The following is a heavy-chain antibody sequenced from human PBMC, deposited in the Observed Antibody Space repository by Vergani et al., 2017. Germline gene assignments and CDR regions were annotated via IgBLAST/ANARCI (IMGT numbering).Heavy chain of an antibody. CDR2: ISSSSSYI. CDR3: ARAGGIAARQGFDY. CDR1: GFSFRGHG. Sequence: VHLVESGGGVVQPGRSLTLSCVASGFSFRGHGMHWVRQAPGKGLEWVSSISSSSSYIHYSDSLKGRFTISRDNAKSSLYLQMNSLRAEDTGVYYCARAGGIAARQGFDYWGQGTLVTVSS. V-gene: IGHV3-21*01. D-gene: IGHD6-6*01. J-gene: IGHJ4*02.